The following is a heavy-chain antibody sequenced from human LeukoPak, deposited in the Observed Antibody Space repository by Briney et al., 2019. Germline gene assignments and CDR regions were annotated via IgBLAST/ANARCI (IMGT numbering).Heavy chain of an antibody. CDR2: AGTATDT. V-gene: IGHV3-23*01. CDR3: AKGGSRRRFDFDT. Sequence: AGGSLTLSCAASGFTFSNFAMSWFRQAPGRGLEWVAAAGTATDTPYAASVKGRFTISRDNSKNTLYLRMNSLGAEDTAVYYCAKGGSRRRFDFDTWGRGTLVSVSS. J-gene: IGHJ4*02. CDR1: GFTFSNFA. D-gene: IGHD3-16*01.